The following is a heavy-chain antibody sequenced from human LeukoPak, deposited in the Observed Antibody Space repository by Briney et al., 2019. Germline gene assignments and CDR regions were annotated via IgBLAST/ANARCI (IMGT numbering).Heavy chain of an antibody. Sequence: GSLSLSCAASGFPVKSNYMSWVRQAPGKGLEWVGFIRSKAYGGTTEYAASVKGRFTISRDDSKSIAYLQMNSLKTEDTAVYYCTRDQTPYYWGQGTLVTVSS. CDR2: IRSKAYGGTT. CDR1: GFPVKSNY. V-gene: IGHV3-49*04. J-gene: IGHJ4*02. CDR3: TRDQTPYY.